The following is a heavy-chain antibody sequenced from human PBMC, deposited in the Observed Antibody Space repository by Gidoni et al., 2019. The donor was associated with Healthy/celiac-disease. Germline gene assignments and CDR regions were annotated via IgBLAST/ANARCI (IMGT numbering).Heavy chain of an antibody. CDR2: ISYDGSNK. D-gene: IGHD3-16*01. Sequence: QVQLVESGGGVVQPGGSRSLSCAASGFTFSSYAMHWVRQAPGKGLEWVAVISYDGSNKYYADSVKGRFTISRDNSKNTLYQQMNSLRAEDTAVYYCARDPGYYDYVWAVGTRTRAYAFDIWGQGTMVTVSS. V-gene: IGHV3-30-3*01. CDR1: GFTFSSYA. CDR3: ARDPGYYDYVWAVGTRTRAYAFDI. J-gene: IGHJ3*02.